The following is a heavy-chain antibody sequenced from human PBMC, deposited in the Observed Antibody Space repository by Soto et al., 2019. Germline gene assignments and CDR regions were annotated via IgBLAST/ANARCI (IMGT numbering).Heavy chain of an antibody. V-gene: IGHV3-9*01. D-gene: IGHD3-3*01. CDR1: GFTFDDYA. Sequence: PGGSLRLSCAASGFTFDDYAMHWVRQAPGKGLEWVSGISWNSGSIGYADSVKGRFTISRDNAKNSLYLQMNSLRAEDTALYYCAKVALPAAIGWSGYYGDYFDYWGQGTLVTVSS. CDR2: ISWNSGSI. J-gene: IGHJ4*02. CDR3: AKVALPAAIGWSGYYGDYFDY.